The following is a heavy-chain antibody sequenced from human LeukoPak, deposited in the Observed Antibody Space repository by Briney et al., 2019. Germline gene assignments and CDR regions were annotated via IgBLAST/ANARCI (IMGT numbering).Heavy chain of an antibody. D-gene: IGHD3-3*01. CDR2: INPSSGGT. J-gene: IGHJ3*02. V-gene: IGHV1-2*02. CDR1: GYTFTGYY. Sequence: RASVKVSCKASGYTFTGYYMHWVRQAPGQGLEWMGWINPSSGGTNYAQKFQGRVTMTRDTSISTAYMGLSRLRSDDTAVYYCARLTYYDFWSGYNYAFDIWGQGTMVTVSS. CDR3: ARLTYYDFWSGYNYAFDI.